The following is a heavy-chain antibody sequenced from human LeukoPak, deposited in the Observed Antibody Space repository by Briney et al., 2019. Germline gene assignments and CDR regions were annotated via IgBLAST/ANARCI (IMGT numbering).Heavy chain of an antibody. V-gene: IGHV3-30*03. CDR1: GITFSTYA. CDR3: ASDYGDIDYYYYGMDV. D-gene: IGHD4-17*01. J-gene: IGHJ6*04. Sequence: GGSLRLSCAASGITFSTYAMSWVRQAPGKGLEWVAVISYDGSNKYYADSVKGRFTISRDNSKNTLYLQMNSLRAEDTAVYYCASDYGDIDYYYYGMDVWGKGTTVTVSS. CDR2: ISYDGSNK.